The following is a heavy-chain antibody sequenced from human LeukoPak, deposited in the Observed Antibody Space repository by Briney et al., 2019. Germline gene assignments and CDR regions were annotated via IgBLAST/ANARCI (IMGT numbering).Heavy chain of an antibody. Sequence: PGRSLRLSCAASGFIFSTYDMHWVRQAPGKGLEWVSSLSTGSSYIYYADSVKGRFTISRDNAKNSLYLQMNSLRAEDTAVYYCARGRGSYGSLYSFDYWGQGTLVTVSS. D-gene: IGHD5-18*01. CDR1: GFIFSTYD. CDR2: LSTGSSYI. J-gene: IGHJ4*02. CDR3: ARGRGSYGSLYSFDY. V-gene: IGHV3-21*01.